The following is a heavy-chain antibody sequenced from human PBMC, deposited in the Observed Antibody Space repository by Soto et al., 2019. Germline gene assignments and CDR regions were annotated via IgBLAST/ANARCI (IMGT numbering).Heavy chain of an antibody. V-gene: IGHV4-39*01. D-gene: IGHD3-3*01. CDR1: GGSISSSRYY. CDR2: VFYSGTT. J-gene: IGHJ3*02. CDR3: ARRMESFYDFWSGSAAFDI. Sequence: PSETLSLTCTVSGGSISSSRYYWGWIRQPPXKGLEWIGSVFYSGTTFYHPSLKSRVTISVDTSKNQFSLKLTSVTAADPAVYYCARRMESFYDFWSGSAAFDIWGQGTTVTVSS.